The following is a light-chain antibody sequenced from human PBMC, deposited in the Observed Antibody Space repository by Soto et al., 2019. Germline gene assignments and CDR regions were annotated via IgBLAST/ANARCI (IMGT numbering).Light chain of an antibody. CDR2: DAS. Sequence: EIQMTQSPTTLSASVGDTVTITCRASEDIDKYLAWHQQKPGRAAMFLISDASDLKSGGPSRFSGSGSGTGFTLITSHPQPADAANYYCKHYKSWWTFGQGTKVDIK. CDR3: KHYKSWWT. CDR1: EDIDKY. V-gene: IGKV1-5*01. J-gene: IGKJ1*01.